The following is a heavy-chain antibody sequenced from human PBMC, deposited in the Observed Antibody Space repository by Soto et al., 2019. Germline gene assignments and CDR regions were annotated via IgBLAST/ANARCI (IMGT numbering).Heavy chain of an antibody. V-gene: IGHV4-38-2*02. Sequence: SETLSLTCTVSGYSIISGSYWAWIRQPPGKGPEWIASIYHGGTTFYNPSLKIRITISVDTSNNQFSLKLTSVTAADTAVYYCARVHVMVVAGSTFDYWGHGTLVTVSS. D-gene: IGHD6-19*01. CDR2: IYHGGTT. CDR3: ARVHVMVVAGSTFDY. CDR1: GYSIISGSY. J-gene: IGHJ4*01.